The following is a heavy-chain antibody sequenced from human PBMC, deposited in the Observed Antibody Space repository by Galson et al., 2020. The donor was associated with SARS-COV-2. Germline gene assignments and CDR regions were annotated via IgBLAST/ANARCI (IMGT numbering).Heavy chain of an antibody. V-gene: IGHV4-59*01. CDR3: ASGSTVFKYYFTY. D-gene: IGHD2-2*01. J-gene: IGHJ4*02. CDR2: IFSSGST. Sequence: KGLEWIGHIFSSGSTSYNPSLKSRVTLSVDTSNNRLSLRLTSVNAADTAVYFCASGSTVFKYYFTYWGQGALVTVSS.